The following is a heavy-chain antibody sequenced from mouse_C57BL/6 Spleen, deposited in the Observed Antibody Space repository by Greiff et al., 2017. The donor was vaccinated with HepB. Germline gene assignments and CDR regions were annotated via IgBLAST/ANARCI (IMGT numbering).Heavy chain of an antibody. V-gene: IGHV5-17*01. Sequence: EVQVVESGGGLVKPGGSLKLSCAASGFTFSDYGMHWVRQAPEKGLEWVAYISSGSSTIYYADTVKGRFTISRDNAKNTLFLQMTSLRSEDTAMYYCARNGGTRYWYFDVWGTGTTVTVSS. J-gene: IGHJ1*03. CDR2: ISSGSSTI. CDR1: GFTFSDYG. D-gene: IGHD3-3*01. CDR3: ARNGGTRYWYFDV.